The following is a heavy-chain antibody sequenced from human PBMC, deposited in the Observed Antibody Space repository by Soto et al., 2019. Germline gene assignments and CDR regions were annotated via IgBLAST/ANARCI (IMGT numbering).Heavy chain of an antibody. V-gene: IGHV3-9*01. Sequence: EVQLVESGGGFVQPGRSLTLACATSGFTFQNFAMHWVRQAPGKGLIWVSSINWNSRTILYADSVKGRFTISRDNATSSLYLQMNSLRVEDTALYYCVKDFSGYTHGVRAFDIWGQGTMVTVSS. CDR1: GFTFQNFA. D-gene: IGHD5-18*01. J-gene: IGHJ3*02. CDR2: INWNSRTI. CDR3: VKDFSGYTHGVRAFDI.